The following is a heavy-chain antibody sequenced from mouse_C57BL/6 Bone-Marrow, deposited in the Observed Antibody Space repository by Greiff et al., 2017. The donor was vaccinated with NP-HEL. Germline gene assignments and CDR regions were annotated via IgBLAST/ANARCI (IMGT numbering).Heavy chain of an antibody. CDR3: ARKGGLRRRGFAY. Sequence: VQLQQPGAELVMPGASVKLSCKASGYTFTSYWMPWVKQRPGQGLEWIGEIDPSDSYTNYNQKFKGKSTLTVDKSSSTAYMQLSSLTSEDSAVYYCARKGGLRRRGFAYWGQGTLVTVSA. V-gene: IGHV1-69*01. CDR1: GYTFTSYW. J-gene: IGHJ3*01. CDR2: IDPSDSYT. D-gene: IGHD2-4*01.